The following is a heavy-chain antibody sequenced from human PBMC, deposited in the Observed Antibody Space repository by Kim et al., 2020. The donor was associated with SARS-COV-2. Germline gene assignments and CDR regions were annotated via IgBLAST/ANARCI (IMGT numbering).Heavy chain of an antibody. V-gene: IGHV3-66*01. CDR1: GFTVSSYY. J-gene: IGHJ6*02. D-gene: IGHD7-27*01. CDR3: ARDGEAGYYYGMDV. Sequence: GGSLRLSCAASGFTVSSYYMSWVRQAPGKGLEWVSVIYSGDSTYYADSVKGRFTISRDNSKNTLYLQMNSLRAEDTAVYYCARDGEAGYYYGMDVWGQGTTVTVSS. CDR2: IYSGDST.